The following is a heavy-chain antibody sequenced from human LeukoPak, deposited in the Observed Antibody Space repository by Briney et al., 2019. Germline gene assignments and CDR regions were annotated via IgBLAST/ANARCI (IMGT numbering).Heavy chain of an antibody. Sequence: GGSLRLSCAASGFTFSSYVMYWVRQAPGKGLEYVSTISTNGGSTYYANSVKGRFTISRDNSKNTLYLQMGSLRDEDMAIYYCARGKASYYDYWGQGTLVTVSS. CDR3: ARGKASYYDY. CDR1: GFTFSSYV. V-gene: IGHV3-64*01. J-gene: IGHJ4*02. CDR2: ISTNGGST.